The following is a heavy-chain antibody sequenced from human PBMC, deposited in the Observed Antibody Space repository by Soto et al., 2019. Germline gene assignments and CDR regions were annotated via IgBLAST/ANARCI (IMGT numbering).Heavy chain of an antibody. CDR2: IYYSGST. CDR1: GGSISNYY. J-gene: IGHJ4*02. CDR3: ARAVLPATAPFDY. D-gene: IGHD2-2*01. V-gene: IGHV4-59*01. Sequence: QVQLQESGPRLVKPSETLSLTCIVSGGSISNYYWSWIRQPPGKGLEWIGYIYYSGSTNYNPSLQRRVTESVDTSTNQFSRKLSSVTAADTSVYYWARAVLPATAPFDYWGQGTLVTVSS.